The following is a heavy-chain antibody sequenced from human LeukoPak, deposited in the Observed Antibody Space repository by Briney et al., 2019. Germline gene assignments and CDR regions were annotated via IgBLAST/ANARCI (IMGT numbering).Heavy chain of an antibody. CDR3: ASDMVRGAPYYYGMDV. Sequence: GRSLRLSCAASGFTFSSYAMHWVRQAPGKGLEWVAVISYDGSNKYYADSVKGRFTISRDNSKNTLYLQMNSLRAEDTAVYYCASDMVRGAPYYYGMDVWGKGTTVTVSS. J-gene: IGHJ6*04. CDR1: GFTFSSYA. CDR2: ISYDGSNK. D-gene: IGHD3-10*01. V-gene: IGHV3-30*04.